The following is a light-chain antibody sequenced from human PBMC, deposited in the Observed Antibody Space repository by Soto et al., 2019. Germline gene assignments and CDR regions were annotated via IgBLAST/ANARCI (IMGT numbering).Light chain of an antibody. CDR1: QSISVW. CDR2: KAS. CDR3: QQYNNWPKM. J-gene: IGKJ1*01. V-gene: IGKV1-5*03. Sequence: DIQMTQSPSTLSASVGDRVTITCRASQSISVWLAWYQQKAGKAPNLLIYKASRLESGVPSRFSGSGSGTEFTLTISSLQPDDFAVYYCQQYNNWPKMFGQGTKVDI.